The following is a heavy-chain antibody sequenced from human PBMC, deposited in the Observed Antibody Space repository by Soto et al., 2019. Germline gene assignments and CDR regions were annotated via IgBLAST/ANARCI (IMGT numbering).Heavy chain of an antibody. V-gene: IGHV3-23*01. J-gene: IGHJ4*02. CDR2: ISGSGGST. CDR3: AKEFVLEWLSSIPYFDY. Sequence: EVQLLESGGGLVQPGGSLRLSCAASGFTFSSYAMSWVRQAPGKGLECVSAISGSGGSTYYADSVKGRFTISRDNSKNTLYLQMNSLRAEDTAVYYCAKEFVLEWLSSIPYFDYWGQGTLVTVSS. D-gene: IGHD3-3*01. CDR1: GFTFSSYA.